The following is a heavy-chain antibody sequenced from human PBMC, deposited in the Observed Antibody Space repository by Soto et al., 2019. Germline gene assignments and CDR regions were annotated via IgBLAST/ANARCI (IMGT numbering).Heavy chain of an antibody. V-gene: IGHV3-21*01. D-gene: IGHD3-22*01. CDR1: GFTFSSYS. J-gene: IGHJ4*02. Sequence: PGGSLRLSCAASGFTFSSYSMNWVRQAPWKGLEWVSSISSSSSYIYYADSVKGRFTISRDNAKNSLYPQMNSLRAEDTAVYYCARDTNLATYYYDSSGPPDYWGQGTLVTVSS. CDR2: ISSSSSYI. CDR3: ARDTNLATYYYDSSGPPDY.